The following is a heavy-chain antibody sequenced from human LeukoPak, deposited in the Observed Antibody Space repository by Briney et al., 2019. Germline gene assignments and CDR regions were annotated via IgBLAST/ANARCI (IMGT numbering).Heavy chain of an antibody. V-gene: IGHV1-69*13. CDR3: ARGMIVEHRYYYGMDV. CDR2: IIPIFGTA. D-gene: IGHD3-22*01. CDR1: GGTFSSYA. J-gene: IGHJ6*02. Sequence: ASVKVSCKVSGGTFSSYAISWVRQAPGQGLEWMGGIIPIFGTANYAQKFQGRVTITADESTSTAYMELSSLRSEDTAVYYCARGMIVEHRYYYGMDVWGQGTTVTVSS.